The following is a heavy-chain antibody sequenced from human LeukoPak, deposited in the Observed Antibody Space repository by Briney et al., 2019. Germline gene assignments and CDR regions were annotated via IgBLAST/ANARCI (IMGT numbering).Heavy chain of an antibody. V-gene: IGHV1-2*02. Sequence: ASVNVSCKASGYTFTGYYMHWVRQAPGQGLEWMGWINPNSGGTNYAQKFQGRVTMTRDTSISTAYMELSRLRSDDTAVYYCARAPSYSPLDMDVWGQGTTVTVSS. CDR1: GYTFTGYY. CDR3: ARAPSYSPLDMDV. J-gene: IGHJ6*02. D-gene: IGHD5-12*01. CDR2: INPNSGGT.